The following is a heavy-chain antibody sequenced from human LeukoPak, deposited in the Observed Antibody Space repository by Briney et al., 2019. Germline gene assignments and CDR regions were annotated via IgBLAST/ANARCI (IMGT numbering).Heavy chain of an antibody. CDR3: ARGPGSSGSYYVGDF. CDR2: ISSDGTYT. CDR1: GFTFSSHL. J-gene: IGHJ4*02. V-gene: IGHV3-74*01. Sequence: SGGSLRLSCAASGFTFSSHLMHWVRQAPGKGLVWVSRISSDGTYTNYADSVRGRFTISRDNAKNTLYLQMNSLRAEDTAVYYCARGPGSSGSYYVGDFWGQGTLVTVSS. D-gene: IGHD1-26*01.